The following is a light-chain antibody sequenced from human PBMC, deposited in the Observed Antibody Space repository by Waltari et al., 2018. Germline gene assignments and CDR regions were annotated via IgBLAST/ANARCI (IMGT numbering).Light chain of an antibody. CDR2: DTS. V-gene: IGKV3-11*01. J-gene: IGKJ5*01. CDR3: QQRFIWPPIT. Sequence: EIVLTQFPATLSLSPGERAALSCRVSQSVRNHLAWYQQKPGQAPRLLIYDTSNRATGSPARFRGSVSVTDFTLTISSLEHEDFAVYYCQQRFIWPPITFGQGTRLEIK. CDR1: QSVRNH.